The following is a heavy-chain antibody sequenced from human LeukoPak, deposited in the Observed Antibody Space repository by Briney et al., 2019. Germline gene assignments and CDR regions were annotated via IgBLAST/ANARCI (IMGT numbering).Heavy chain of an antibody. CDR1: GYTFTSYG. D-gene: IGHD5-18*01. CDR3: ARQAWIQLWPYYYYYMDV. Sequence: ASVKVSCKASGYTFTSYGISWVRQAPGQGLEWMEWISAYNGNTNYAQKLQGRVTMTADTSTSTAYMELRSLRSDDTAVYYCARQAWIQLWPYYYYYMDVWGKGTTVTVSS. V-gene: IGHV1-18*01. J-gene: IGHJ6*03. CDR2: ISAYNGNT.